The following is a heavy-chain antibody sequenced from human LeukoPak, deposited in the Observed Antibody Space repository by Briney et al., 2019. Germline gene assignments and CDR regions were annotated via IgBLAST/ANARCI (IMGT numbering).Heavy chain of an antibody. J-gene: IGHJ3*02. CDR1: GFTFSSYA. Sequence: HPGGSLRLSCAASGFTFSSYAMHWVRQAPGKGLEYVSAISSNGGSTYYANSVKGRFTISRDNSKNTLYLQMGSLRAEGMAVYYCARGRSSGWYRAFDIWGQGTMVTASS. CDR2: ISSNGGST. CDR3: ARGRSSGWYRAFDI. V-gene: IGHV3-64*01. D-gene: IGHD6-19*01.